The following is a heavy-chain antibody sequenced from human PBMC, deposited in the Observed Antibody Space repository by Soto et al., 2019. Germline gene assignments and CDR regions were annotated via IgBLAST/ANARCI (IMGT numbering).Heavy chain of an antibody. CDR3: ARRSVSHSNAFDF. D-gene: IGHD2-15*01. J-gene: IGHJ3*01. V-gene: IGHV1-69*01. CDR1: GGTFRNLA. CDR2: FIPIIGGG. Sequence: QVQLVQSGAEVKKPGSSVKVSCKASGGTFRNLAINWVRQAPGQALEWMGGFIPIIGGGINAQKFQGRVTITSDESTSTAYMELSSLKSEDTAMYFCARRSVSHSNAFDFWGQGTMVTVSS.